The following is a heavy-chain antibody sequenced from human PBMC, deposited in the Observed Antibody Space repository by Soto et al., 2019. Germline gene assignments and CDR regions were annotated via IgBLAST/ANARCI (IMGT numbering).Heavy chain of an antibody. CDR2: IYWDDDK. CDR3: AHRAVLCSGGTCYSHAFDF. CDR1: GFSLTTTGVG. Sequence: QITLKESGPTLVKPTQTLTLTCTFSGFSLTTTGVGVGWIRQPPGKALEWLAIIYWDDDKRYSPSLKSSLTITKDTSKNQVVLTMTNMDPVDTATYFCAHRAVLCSGGTCYSHAFDFWGQGTLVTVSS. D-gene: IGHD2-15*01. V-gene: IGHV2-5*02. J-gene: IGHJ4*02.